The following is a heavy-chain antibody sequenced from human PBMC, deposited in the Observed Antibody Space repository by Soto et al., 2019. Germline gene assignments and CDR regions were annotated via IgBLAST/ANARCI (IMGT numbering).Heavy chain of an antibody. Sequence: SETLSLTCTVSGGSISSYYWSWIRQPPGKGLEWSGYIYYSGSTNYNPSLKSRVTISVETSKNQFSLKLSSVTAADTAVYYCARVSSGTTIGWFDPWGQGTLVTVSS. J-gene: IGHJ5*02. CDR3: ARVSSGTTIGWFDP. D-gene: IGHD1-1*01. CDR1: GGSISSYY. V-gene: IGHV4-59*01. CDR2: IYYSGST.